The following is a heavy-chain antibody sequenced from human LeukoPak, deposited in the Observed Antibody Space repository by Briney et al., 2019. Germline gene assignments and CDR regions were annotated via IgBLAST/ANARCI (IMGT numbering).Heavy chain of an antibody. D-gene: IGHD2-15*01. Sequence: GGSLRLSCAASGFTFSSYGMHWVRQAPGKGLEWVAVISYDGSNKYYADSVKGRFTISRDNSKNTLYLQMNSLRAEDAAVYYCAKLDCSGGSCYGFDYYYYGMDVWGKGNPGHRLL. CDR3: AKLDCSGGSCYGFDYYYYGMDV. V-gene: IGHV3-30*18. CDR2: ISYDGSNK. CDR1: GFTFSSYG. J-gene: IGHJ6*04.